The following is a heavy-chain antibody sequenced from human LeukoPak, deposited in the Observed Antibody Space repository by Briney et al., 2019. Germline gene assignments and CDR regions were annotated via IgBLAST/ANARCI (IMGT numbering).Heavy chain of an antibody. J-gene: IGHJ4*02. Sequence: PGGSLRLSCAASGFTFSSYAMSCVRQAPGKGLEWVSAISGSGGSTYYADSVKGRFTISRDNSKNTLYLQMNSLRAEDTAVYYCARVGSSVVAATLPDYWGQGTLVTVSS. V-gene: IGHV3-23*01. CDR2: ISGSGGST. CDR1: GFTFSSYA. CDR3: ARVGSSVVAATLPDY. D-gene: IGHD2-15*01.